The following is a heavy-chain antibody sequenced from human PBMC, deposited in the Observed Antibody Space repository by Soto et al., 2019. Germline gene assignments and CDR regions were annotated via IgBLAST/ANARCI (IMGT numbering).Heavy chain of an antibody. V-gene: IGHV3-21*01. CDR3: ARGIYWPLDTCYTGYYYMDV. CDR1: GVTFSNYT. CDR2: ISSGSKYI. J-gene: IGHJ6*03. D-gene: IGHD2-2*02. Sequence: DVQLVESGGGLVKPGGSLSLSCTVSGVTFSNYTMDWVRQAPGKGLEWVSSISSGSKYIYYESSVKGLFTISSDNAKNPLYLQMHSLRAEDTAVFYCARGIYWPLDTCYTGYYYMDVWGTGTAVSVSS.